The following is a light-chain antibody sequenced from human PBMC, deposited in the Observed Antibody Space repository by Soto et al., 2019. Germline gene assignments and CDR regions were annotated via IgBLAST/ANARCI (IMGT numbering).Light chain of an antibody. CDR1: SRDVGGYNS. V-gene: IGLV2-14*01. J-gene: IGLJ1*01. CDR2: DVS. Sequence: QSVLTQPASVSGSPGLSIAISCTGTSRDVGGYNSVSWYQRQPGKVPKLMIYDVSNRPSGVSNRFSGSKSGNTASLTISGLQAEDEADYYCSSYTTSNTRQIVFGTGTKVTVL. CDR3: SSYTTSNTRQIV.